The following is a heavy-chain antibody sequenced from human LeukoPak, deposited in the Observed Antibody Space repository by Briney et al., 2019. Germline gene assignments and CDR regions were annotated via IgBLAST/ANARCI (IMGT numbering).Heavy chain of an antibody. J-gene: IGHJ5*02. CDR1: GYTFTSYY. Sequence: ASVKVSCKASGYTFTSYYMHWVRQAPGQGLEWMGLINPSGGSTRYAQKFQGRVTMTRDMPTSTVYMELSSLRSEDTAVYYCARALPHRRLMDTTMEQHWFDPWGQGTLVTVSS. CDR2: INPSGGST. CDR3: ARALPHRRLMDTTMEQHWFDP. D-gene: IGHD5-18*01. V-gene: IGHV1-46*01.